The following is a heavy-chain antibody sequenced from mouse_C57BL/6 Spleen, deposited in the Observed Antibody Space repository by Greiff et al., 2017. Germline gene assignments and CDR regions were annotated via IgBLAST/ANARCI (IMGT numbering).Heavy chain of an antibody. J-gene: IGHJ4*01. CDR1: GYTFTDYN. CDR3: TRGLRQYDSRDY. CDR2: INPNHGGT. V-gene: IGHV1-18*01. Sequence: EVQLQQSGPELVKPGASVKIPCKASGYTFTDYNMDWVKQSHGKSLEWIGDINPNHGGTIYTQKFKGKATLTVDKSSSTAYMELRSLTSEDTAVYCCTRGLRQYDSRDYWGQGTSVTVSS. D-gene: IGHD2-2*01.